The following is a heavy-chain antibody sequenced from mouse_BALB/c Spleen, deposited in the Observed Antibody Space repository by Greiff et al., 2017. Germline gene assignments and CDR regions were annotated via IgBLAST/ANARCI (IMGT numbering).Heavy chain of an antibody. V-gene: IGHV5-17*02. Sequence: DVHLVESGGGLVQPGGSRKLSCAASGFTFSSFGMHWVRQAPEKGLEWVAYLSSGSSTIYYADTVKGRFTISRDNPKNTLFLQMTSLRSEDTAMYYCARGYDDAMDYWGQGTSVTVSA. CDR1: GFTFSSFG. CDR3: ARGYDDAMDY. CDR2: LSSGSSTI. J-gene: IGHJ4*01. D-gene: IGHD2-14*01.